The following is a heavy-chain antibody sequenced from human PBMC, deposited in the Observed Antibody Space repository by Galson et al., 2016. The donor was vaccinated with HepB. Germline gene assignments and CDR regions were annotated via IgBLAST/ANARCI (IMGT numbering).Heavy chain of an antibody. J-gene: IGHJ3*02. CDR3: ASASIVLDVFDI. D-gene: IGHD2/OR15-2a*01. CDR2: ISSSGRTI. Sequence: SLRLSCAASGFTFSSYSMNWVRQAPGKGLEWVSYISSSGRTIYYADSVKGRFTISRDNAQKSVFLQLSSLRAEDTAVYYCASASIVLDVFDIWGLGTMVTVSS. CDR1: GFTFSSYS. V-gene: IGHV3-48*01.